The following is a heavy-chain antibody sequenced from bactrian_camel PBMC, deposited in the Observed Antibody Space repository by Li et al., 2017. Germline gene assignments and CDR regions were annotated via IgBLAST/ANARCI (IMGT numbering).Heavy chain of an antibody. CDR1: GFAFADAG. J-gene: IGHJ6*01. CDR3: AARGPYCYTKLSVRDFTY. CDR2: ILSDGRT. Sequence: HVQLVESGGGSVQTGGSLTLSCTASGFAFADAGMGWYRQAPGNECEVVSTILSDGRTNYRDSVKGRFTISQGNAKNTVYLQMNSLKPEDTAMYYCAARGPYCYTKLSVRDFTYWGQGTQVTVS. V-gene: IGHV3S60*01. D-gene: IGHD2*01.